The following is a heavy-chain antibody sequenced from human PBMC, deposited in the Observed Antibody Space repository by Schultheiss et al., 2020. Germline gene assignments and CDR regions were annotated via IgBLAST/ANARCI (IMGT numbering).Heavy chain of an antibody. V-gene: IGHV4-39*01. CDR1: GGSISSSSYY. CDR3: ARVPGYSSSWYFAFDI. Sequence: SQTLSLTCTVSGGSISSSSYYWGWIRQPPGKGLEWIGYIYYSGSTYYNPSLKSRVTISVDTSKNQFSLKLSSVTAADTAVYYCARVPGYSSSWYFAFDIWGQGTMVTVSS. J-gene: IGHJ3*02. CDR2: IYYSGST. D-gene: IGHD6-13*01.